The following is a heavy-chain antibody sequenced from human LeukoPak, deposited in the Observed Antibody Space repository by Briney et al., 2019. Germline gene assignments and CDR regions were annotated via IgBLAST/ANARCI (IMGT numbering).Heavy chain of an antibody. V-gene: IGHV1-18*01. CDR3: ARDRYPGIGVFRNTWWFDP. Sequence: GASVKVSCKSSGYTFTSYGISWVRQAPGQGLEWMGWISAYNGNTNYAQRFQGRVTMTTDTSTSTVYMELTTLRSDDTAMYYCARDRYPGIGVFRNTWWFDPWGQGTLIIVSS. D-gene: IGHD2/OR15-2a*01. J-gene: IGHJ5*02. CDR1: GYTFTSYG. CDR2: ISAYNGNT.